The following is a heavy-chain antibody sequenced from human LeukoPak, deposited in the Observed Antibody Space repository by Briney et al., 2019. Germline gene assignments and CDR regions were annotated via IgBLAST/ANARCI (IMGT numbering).Heavy chain of an antibody. V-gene: IGHV1-2*02. J-gene: IGHJ3*02. CDR2: INPNSGGT. D-gene: IGHD1-26*01. CDR3: AVLGELRGPDAFDI. Sequence: ASVKVSCKASGYTFTGYYMHWVRQAPGQGLEWMGWINPNSGGTNYAQKFQGRVTMTRDTSISTAYMELSRLRSDDTAVYYCAVLGELRGPDAFDIWGQGTMVTVSS. CDR1: GYTFTGYY.